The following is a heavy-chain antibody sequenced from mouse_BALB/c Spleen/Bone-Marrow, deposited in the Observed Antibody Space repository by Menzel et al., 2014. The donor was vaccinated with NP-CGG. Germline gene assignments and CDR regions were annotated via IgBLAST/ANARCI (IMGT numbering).Heavy chain of an antibody. CDR3: NEGYGNYGY. CDR1: GFNIKDYY. V-gene: IGHV14-4*02. CDR2: IDPENGDT. Sequence: EVHLVESGAELVRSGASVKLSCTASGFNIKDYYMHWVKQRPEQGREGIGWIDPENGDTEYAPKFQGKATMTADTSSNTAYLQLSSLTSEDTAVYCCNEGYGNYGYWGEGTTLTVSS. D-gene: IGHD2-10*02. J-gene: IGHJ2*01.